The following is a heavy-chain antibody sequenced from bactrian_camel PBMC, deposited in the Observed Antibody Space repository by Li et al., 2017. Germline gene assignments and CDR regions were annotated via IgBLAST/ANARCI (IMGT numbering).Heavy chain of an antibody. D-gene: IGHD6*01. CDR2: VDSNGVT. J-gene: IGHJ6*01. CDR1: ESTYRSIC. V-gene: IGHV3S53*01. CDR3: AVCVGDGSWYEGAEFGY. Sequence: HVQLVESGGGSVQAGGSLTLSCTASESTYRSICKAWFRQAPGSQRETVATVDSNGVTKVAGSVKGRFTLSQDNGKNTLYLQMNSLKTEDTAVYYCAVCVGDGSWYEGAEFGYWGQGTQVTVS.